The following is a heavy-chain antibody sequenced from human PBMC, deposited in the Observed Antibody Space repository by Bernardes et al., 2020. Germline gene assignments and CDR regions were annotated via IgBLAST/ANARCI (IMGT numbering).Heavy chain of an antibody. D-gene: IGHD4-17*01. CDR3: ARAVDGDLDY. J-gene: IGHJ4*02. Sequence: GGSLRLSCAASGFTFSSFWMHWVRQAPGKGLVWVSRINTDGSSTTYADSVKGRITISRDNAENTLYLQMNSLRADDTAVYYCARAVDGDLDYWGQGALVTVSS. CDR1: GFTFSSFW. CDR2: INTDGSST. V-gene: IGHV3-74*01.